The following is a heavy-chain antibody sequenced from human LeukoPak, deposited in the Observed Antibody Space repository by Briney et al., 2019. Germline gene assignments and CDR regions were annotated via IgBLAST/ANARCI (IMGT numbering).Heavy chain of an antibody. D-gene: IGHD1-7*01. CDR3: ARINNWNYEVDY. CDR2: IHDSGST. Sequence: PSETLSLTCTVSGGSITSYYWSWIRQPPGKGLEWIGYIHDSGSTNYNPSLKSRVAISIYTSRNQFSLRLRSVTAADTAVYYYARINNWNYEVDYWGQGALVTVSS. CDR1: GGSITSYY. J-gene: IGHJ4*02. V-gene: IGHV4-59*01.